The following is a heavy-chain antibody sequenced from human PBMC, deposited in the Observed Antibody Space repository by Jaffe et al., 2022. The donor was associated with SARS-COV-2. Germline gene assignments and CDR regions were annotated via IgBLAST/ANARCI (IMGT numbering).Heavy chain of an antibody. CDR2: ISYDGSNK. V-gene: IGHV3-30*18. D-gene: IGHD6-19*01. CDR1: GFTFSSYG. J-gene: IGHJ6*02. CDR3: AKDFGRYSSGWYPTRRYGMDV. Sequence: QVQLVESGGGVVQPGRSLRLSCAASGFTFSSYGMHWVRQAPGKGLEWVAVISYDGSNKYYADSVKGRFTISRDNSKNTLYLQMNSLRAEDTAVYYCAKDFGRYSSGWYPTRRYGMDVWGQGTTVTVSS.